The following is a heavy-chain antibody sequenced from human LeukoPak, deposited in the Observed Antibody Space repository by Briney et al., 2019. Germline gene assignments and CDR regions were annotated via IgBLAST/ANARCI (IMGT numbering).Heavy chain of an antibody. J-gene: IGHJ4*02. CDR1: GFTFSSYA. D-gene: IGHD6-25*01. V-gene: IGHV3-23*01. CDR2: ISGSGGST. CDR3: ATAPLSAPTDY. Sequence: GGSLRLSCAASGFTFSSYAMSWVRQAPGEGLEWVSAISGSGGSTYYADSVKGRFTLSRDNSKNTLYLQMNSLRAEDTAVYYCATAPLSAPTDYWGQGTLVTVSS.